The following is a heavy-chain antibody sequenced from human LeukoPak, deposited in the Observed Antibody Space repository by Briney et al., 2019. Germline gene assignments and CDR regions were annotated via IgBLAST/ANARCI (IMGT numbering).Heavy chain of an antibody. Sequence: GGSLRLFCAASGFTFSSYWMHWVRQAPGKGLVWVSRINSDGSSTSYADSVKGRFTISRDNAKNTLYLQMNSLRAEDTAVYYCAREQSIIGWFGELTKGNWFDPWGQGALVTVSS. CDR3: AREQSIIGWFGELTKGNWFDP. CDR2: INSDGSST. J-gene: IGHJ5*02. CDR1: GFTFSSYW. V-gene: IGHV3-74*01. D-gene: IGHD3-10*01.